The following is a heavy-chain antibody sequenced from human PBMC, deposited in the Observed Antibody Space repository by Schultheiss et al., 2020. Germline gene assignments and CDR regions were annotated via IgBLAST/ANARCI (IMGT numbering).Heavy chain of an antibody. CDR3: ASWDGSGSSDYYYYYMDV. V-gene: IGHV4-31*02. D-gene: IGHD3-10*01. J-gene: IGHJ6*03. Sequence: SWVRQMPGKGLEWIGYIYYSGSTYYNPSLKSRVTISVDTSKNQFSLKLSSVTAADTAVYYCASWDGSGSSDYYYYYMDVWGKGTTVTVSS. CDR2: IYYSGST.